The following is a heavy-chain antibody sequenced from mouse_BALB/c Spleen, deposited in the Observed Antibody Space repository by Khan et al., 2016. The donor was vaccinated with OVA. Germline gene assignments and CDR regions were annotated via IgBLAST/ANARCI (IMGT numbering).Heavy chain of an antibody. CDR3: AQVGTDYVAIAY. D-gene: IGHD2-13*01. CDR2: IYPFNVDT. CDR1: GYTFTSYV. J-gene: IGHJ3*01. V-gene: IGHV1S136*01. Sequence: EVQLQESGPELVKPGASVKMSCKASGYTFTSYVMHWVKQKPGLGLEWIGYIYPFNVDTKYNEKFKDKATLTSDKSSSTAYMELSSLTSEDSAVYYCAQVGTDYVAIAYWGQGTLVTVSA.